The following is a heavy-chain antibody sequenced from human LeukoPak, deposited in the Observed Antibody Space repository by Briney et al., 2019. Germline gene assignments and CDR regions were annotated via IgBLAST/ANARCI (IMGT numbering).Heavy chain of an antibody. D-gene: IGHD6-13*01. Sequence: SETLSLTCTVSGGSISSYYWSWIRQPPGKGLEWIGSIYYSGSTNYNPSLKSRVTISIDTSKNQFSLKLSSVTAADTAVYYCARGYSSSWYDSWGQGTLVTFSS. CDR1: GGSISSYY. CDR3: ARGYSSSWYDS. CDR2: IYYSGST. V-gene: IGHV4-59*01. J-gene: IGHJ5*01.